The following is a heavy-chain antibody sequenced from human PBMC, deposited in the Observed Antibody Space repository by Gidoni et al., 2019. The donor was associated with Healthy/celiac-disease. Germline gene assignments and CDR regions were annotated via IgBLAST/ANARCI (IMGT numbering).Heavy chain of an antibody. CDR3: AKRGEYQLLSDAFDI. D-gene: IGHD2-2*01. J-gene: IGHJ3*02. Sequence: EVQMLETGGGVVQPGGSLRLYCAASGFTFSSYAMSWVRQAPGKGLEWVSAISGSGGSTYYADSVKGRFTISRDNSKNTLYLQMNSLRAEDTAVYYCAKRGEYQLLSDAFDIWGQGTMVTVSS. V-gene: IGHV3-23*01. CDR2: ISGSGGST. CDR1: GFTFSSYA.